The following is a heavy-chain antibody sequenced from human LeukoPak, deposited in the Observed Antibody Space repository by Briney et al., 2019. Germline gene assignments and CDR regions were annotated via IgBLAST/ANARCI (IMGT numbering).Heavy chain of an antibody. CDR1: GFTFADYA. D-gene: IGHD3-3*01. CDR2: IRDEANGGTT. V-gene: IGHV3-49*04. J-gene: IGHJ6*04. CDR3: TRVRFFDYLSWDHTVYSYMDV. Sequence: PGGSLRLSCTTSGFTFADYAMNWVRQAPGKGLEWVGFIRDEANGGTTEYDASVEGRFTVSRDDSKSIAYLQMNSLKTEDTAVYFCTRVRFFDYLSWDHTVYSYMDVWGKGTTVTVSP.